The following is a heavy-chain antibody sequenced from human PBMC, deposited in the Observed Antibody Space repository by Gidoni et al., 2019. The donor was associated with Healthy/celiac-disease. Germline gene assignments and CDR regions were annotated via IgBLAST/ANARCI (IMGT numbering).Heavy chain of an antibody. Sequence: QVQLQESGPGLVKPSQTLSLTCTVSGGSINSGGYYWSWIRQHPGKGLEWIGYIYYSGSTYYNPSLKSRVTISVDTSKNQFSLKLSSVTAADTAVYYCARGPGGVVVITEVGFDYWGQGTLVTVSS. CDR1: GGSINSGGYY. D-gene: IGHD3-22*01. CDR3: ARGPGGVVVITEVGFDY. V-gene: IGHV4-31*03. CDR2: IYYSGST. J-gene: IGHJ4*02.